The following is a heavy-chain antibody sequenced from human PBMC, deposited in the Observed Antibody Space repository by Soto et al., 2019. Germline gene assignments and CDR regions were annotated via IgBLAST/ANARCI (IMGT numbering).Heavy chain of an antibody. CDR2: IYYSGST. D-gene: IGHD3-16*01. CDR3: ARDMGQYGYGMDV. CDR1: CGSISSSSYY. Sequence: SETLSLTCTVSCGSISSSSYYWGWIRQPPGKGLEWIGSIYYSGSTYYNPSLKSRVTISVDTSKNQFSLKLSSVTAADTAVYYCARDMGQYGYGMDVWGQGTTVTVSS. J-gene: IGHJ6*02. V-gene: IGHV4-39*02.